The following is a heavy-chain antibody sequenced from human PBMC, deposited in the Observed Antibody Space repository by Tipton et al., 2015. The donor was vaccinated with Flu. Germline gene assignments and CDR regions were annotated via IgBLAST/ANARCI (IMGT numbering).Heavy chain of an antibody. J-gene: IGHJ4*02. D-gene: IGHD2-15*01. CDR3: ARHPDSAFDF. CDR2: MNQDGSVN. Sequence: GSLRLSCVASGFTFSESWMSWVRQAPGKGLEWVANMNQDGSVNYCVDSVKGRFTMSRDNVKNSLYLQMNSLRAEDTAVYYCARHPDSAFDFRGQGTLVTVSS. CDR1: GFTFSESW. V-gene: IGHV3-7*01.